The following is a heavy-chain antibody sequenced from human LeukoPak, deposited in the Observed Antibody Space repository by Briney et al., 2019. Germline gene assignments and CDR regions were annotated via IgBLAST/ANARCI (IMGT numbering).Heavy chain of an antibody. J-gene: IGHJ4*02. V-gene: IGHV3-23*01. D-gene: IGHD6-13*01. Sequence: GGSRRLSCAGSGFIFKNYVMTWVRQAPGKGLGWVSSLSATGDITYYADSVKGRFTVSRDNSTGTVFLQMNSLRAEDTAVYYCAKDSHPLSSSSWFFEYWGQGTLVTVSS. CDR3: AKDSHPLSSSSWFFEY. CDR1: GFIFKNYV. CDR2: LSATGDIT.